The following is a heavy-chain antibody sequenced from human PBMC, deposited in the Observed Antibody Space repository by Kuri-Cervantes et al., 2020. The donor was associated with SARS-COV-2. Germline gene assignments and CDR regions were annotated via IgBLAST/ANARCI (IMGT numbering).Heavy chain of an antibody. V-gene: IGHV3-23*01. J-gene: IGHJ4*02. CDR1: GFTFSSYA. D-gene: IGHD1/OR15-1a*01. Sequence: GESLKISCAASGFTFSSYAMHWVRQAPGKGLEWVSAISGSGGSTYYADSVKGRFTISRDNSKNTLYLQMNSLRGDDTAVYYCARDLRRGNSLDYWGQGTLVTVSS. CDR2: ISGSGGST. CDR3: ARDLRRGNSLDY.